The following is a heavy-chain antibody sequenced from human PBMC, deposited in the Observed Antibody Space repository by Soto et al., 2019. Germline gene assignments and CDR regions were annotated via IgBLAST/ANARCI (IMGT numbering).Heavy chain of an antibody. V-gene: IGHV3-64*01. CDR2: ISSNRGST. CDR1: GFTFSSYA. CDR3: ARDGSYYDFWSGFYTPLSTSGYFDN. D-gene: IGHD3-3*01. Sequence: PGGSLRLCCAASGFTFSSYAMYCVRQATGKGLEYGSAISSNRGSTYYANAVKVRFTISRDNSKNTLYLQMGSLRAEDMAVYYCARDGSYYDFWSGFYTPLSTSGYFDNLAQRAPVTVSS. J-gene: IGHJ4*03.